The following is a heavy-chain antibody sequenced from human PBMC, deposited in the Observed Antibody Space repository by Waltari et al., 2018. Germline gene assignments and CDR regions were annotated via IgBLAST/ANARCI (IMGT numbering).Heavy chain of an antibody. CDR2: IDYSGST. D-gene: IGHD3-10*01. CDR1: GCSISSSY. V-gene: IGHV4-59*01. CDR3: ARVASAGSGSDWYNYYYYGMDV. J-gene: IGHJ6*02. Sequence: QVQLQESGPGLVKPSETLSLTCTVPGCSISSSYWSWIRQPPGTGLDWIGYIDYSGSTNYNPSLKSRVTISVDTSKNQFSLKLSSVTAADTAVYYCARVASAGSGSDWYNYYYYGMDVWGQGTTVTVSS.